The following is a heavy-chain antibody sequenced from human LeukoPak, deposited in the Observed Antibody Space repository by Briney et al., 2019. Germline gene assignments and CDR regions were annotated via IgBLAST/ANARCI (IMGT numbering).Heavy chain of an antibody. V-gene: IGHV3-23*01. D-gene: IGHD3-22*01. CDR3: AKDSTYYYDSSGYS. J-gene: IGHJ5*02. CDR2: ISGSGGST. CDR1: GSTFSSYA. Sequence: GGSLRLSCAASGSTFSSYAMSWVRQAPGKGLEWVSAISGSGGSTYYADSVKGRFTISRDNSKNTLYLQMNSLRAEDTAVYYCAKDSTYYYDSSGYSWGQGTLVTVSS.